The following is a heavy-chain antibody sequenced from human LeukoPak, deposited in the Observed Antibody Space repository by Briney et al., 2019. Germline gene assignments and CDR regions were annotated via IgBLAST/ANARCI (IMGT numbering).Heavy chain of an antibody. CDR1: GFTFSSYA. J-gene: IGHJ4*02. Sequence: AGGSLRLSCAASGFTFSSYAMNWVRQAPGKGLEWVSTISGDGGDTHYADSARGRFTISRANSKNTLFMQMNSLRAEDTAVYYCGKLGSRDWDYFEYWGQGTLVTASS. CDR3: GKLGSRDWDYFEY. CDR2: ISGDGGDT. D-gene: IGHD6-19*01. V-gene: IGHV3-23*01.